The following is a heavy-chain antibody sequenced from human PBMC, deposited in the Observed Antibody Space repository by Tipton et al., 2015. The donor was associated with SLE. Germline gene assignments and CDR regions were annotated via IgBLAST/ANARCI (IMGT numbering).Heavy chain of an antibody. CDR2: IHHSGRT. CDR3: ARQHSGGATDT. V-gene: IGHV4-31*03. D-gene: IGHD1-26*01. Sequence: TLSLTCTVSGDSITDSGYSWNWVRQHPGAGLEWIGYIHHSGRTDYNPSLRSRVTMSRDTSKNQFSLNVNSVTAADTAVYYCARQHSGGATDTWGQGTLVTVSP. CDR1: GDSITDSGYS. J-gene: IGHJ5*02.